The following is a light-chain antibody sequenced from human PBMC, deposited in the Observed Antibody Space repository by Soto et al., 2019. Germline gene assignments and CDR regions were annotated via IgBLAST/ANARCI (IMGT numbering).Light chain of an antibody. V-gene: IGKV1-5*03. CDR2: MAS. J-gene: IGKJ2*01. CDR3: QQYNSYPYT. CDR1: QSISSW. Sequence: DIQMTQSPSTLSASVGDRVTITCRASQSISSWLAWYQQKPGKAPKLLIYMASSLESGVPSRFSGSGSGTEFTLTISSLQPDDFATYYCQQYNSYPYTFGQGTKLEIK.